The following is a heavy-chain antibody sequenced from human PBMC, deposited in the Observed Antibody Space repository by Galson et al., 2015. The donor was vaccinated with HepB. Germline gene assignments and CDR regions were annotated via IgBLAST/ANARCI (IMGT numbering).Heavy chain of an antibody. CDR1: GFTFTDYA. D-gene: IGHD3-22*01. CDR2: IIGSDGAA. J-gene: IGHJ3*02. Sequence: SLRLSCAASGFTFTDYAMTWVRQAPGKGLEWVSVIIGSDGAAYYADSVKGRFTISRDNSKNTLFLQMNSLRAEDTAVYFCARRCGYACHDAFDIWGHGTMVTVSS. V-gene: IGHV3-23*01. CDR3: ARRCGYACHDAFDI.